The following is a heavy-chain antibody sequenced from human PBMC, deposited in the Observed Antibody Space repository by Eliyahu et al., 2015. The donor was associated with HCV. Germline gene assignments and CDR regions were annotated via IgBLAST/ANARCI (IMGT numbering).Heavy chain of an antibody. J-gene: IGHJ5*02. V-gene: IGHV3-30*18. CDR1: GFTFNSYA. CDR3: VKDLGMGTGTLSS. D-gene: IGHD1-7*01. CDR2: LSYDGSAK. Sequence: QVQLVESGGGVVQPARSLRLSCAASGFTFNSYAMHWVRQAPGKGLEWGAHLSYDGSAKYYADSVRGRFTISRDNSQNTLFLQMDRLRTEDTALYYCVKDLGMGTGTLSSWGQGTLVTVSS.